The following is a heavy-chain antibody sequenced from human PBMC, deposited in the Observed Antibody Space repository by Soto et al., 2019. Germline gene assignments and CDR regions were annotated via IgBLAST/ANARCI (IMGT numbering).Heavy chain of an antibody. V-gene: IGHV5-51*01. Sequence: GESLKISCKGSGYNFANYWIGWVRQMPGKGLEWMGIINPGDSDTRYSSSFEGQVTISADKSITTAYLQWSSLKASDTAMYYCARPAAYLDTAMDDWGQGPLVTVSS. CDR3: ARPAAYLDTAMDD. J-gene: IGHJ4*02. CDR2: INPGDSDT. D-gene: IGHD5-18*01. CDR1: GYNFANYW.